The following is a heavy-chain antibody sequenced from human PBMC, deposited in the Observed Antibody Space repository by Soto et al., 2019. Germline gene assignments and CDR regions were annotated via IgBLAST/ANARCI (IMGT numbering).Heavy chain of an antibody. Sequence: PSETLSLTCSVSGDSIINYYWSWIRQPPGKGLEYIGYIFYSGSANYNPSLKSRVAISVDTSRNQFALKLRSVIAADTATYYCARVKRGYSYGSVIDFWGRGTLVTVSS. CDR3: ARVKRGYSYGSVIDF. CDR2: IFYSGSA. CDR1: GDSIINYY. J-gene: IGHJ4*01. D-gene: IGHD5-18*01. V-gene: IGHV4-59*01.